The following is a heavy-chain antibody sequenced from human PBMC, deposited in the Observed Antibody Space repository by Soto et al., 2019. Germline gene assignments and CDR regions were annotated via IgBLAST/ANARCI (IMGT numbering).Heavy chain of an antibody. CDR3: ARMQIRTYHFDY. D-gene: IGHD2-21*01. V-gene: IGHV2-70*11. Sequence: SGPTLVNPTQTLTLTCTFSGFSHSTSGMCVNWIRQPPGKALEWLARIDWDDDKYYSTSLKTRLTISKDTSKNQVVLTMTNMDPVDTATYYCARMQIRTYHFDYWDQGTPVTVSS. J-gene: IGHJ4*02. CDR2: IDWDDDK. CDR1: GFSHSTSGMC.